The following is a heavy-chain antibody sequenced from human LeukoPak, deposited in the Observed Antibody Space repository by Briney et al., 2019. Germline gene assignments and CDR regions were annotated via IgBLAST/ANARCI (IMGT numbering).Heavy chain of an antibody. CDR3: ARERSESITMVRGVLFDY. V-gene: IGHV4-30-4*08. CDR1: GGSISSGDYY. D-gene: IGHD3-10*01. J-gene: IGHJ4*02. CDR2: INYSGST. Sequence: SQTLSLTCTVSGGSISSGDYYWSWIRQPPGKGLEWIGYINYSGSTYYNPSLKSRVTISVDMSKNQFSLKLRSVTAADTAVYYCARERSESITMVRGVLFDYWGQGTLVTVSS.